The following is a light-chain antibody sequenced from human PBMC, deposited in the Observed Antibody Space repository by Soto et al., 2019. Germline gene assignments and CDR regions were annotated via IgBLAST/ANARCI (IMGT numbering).Light chain of an antibody. CDR3: SSYTLRNTLVL. Sequence: QSALTQPASVSGSPGQWITISCTGTSSDVGGYNFVSWYQQHPGKAPRLIIYEVSSRPSGVSYRFSGSKSGNTASLTISGLQAEDEADYYCSSYTLRNTLVLFGGGTKVTVL. V-gene: IGLV2-14*01. CDR2: EVS. CDR1: SSDVGGYNF. J-gene: IGLJ3*02.